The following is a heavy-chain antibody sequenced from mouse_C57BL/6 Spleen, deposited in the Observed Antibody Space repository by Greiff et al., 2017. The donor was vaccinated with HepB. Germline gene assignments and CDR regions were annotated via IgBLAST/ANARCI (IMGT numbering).Heavy chain of an antibody. CDR3: AKSIDYGSSSYYFDY. Sequence: EVQGVESGGGLVKPGGSLKLSCAASGFTFSDYGMHWVRQAPEKALEWVAYISSGSSTIYYADTVKGRFTISRDNAKNTMFLQMTSLRSEDTAMYYCAKSIDYGSSSYYFDYWGQGTTLTVSS. J-gene: IGHJ2*01. D-gene: IGHD1-1*01. V-gene: IGHV5-17*01. CDR1: GFTFSDYG. CDR2: ISSGSSTI.